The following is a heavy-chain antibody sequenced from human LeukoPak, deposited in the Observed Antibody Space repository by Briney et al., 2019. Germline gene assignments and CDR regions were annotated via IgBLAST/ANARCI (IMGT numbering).Heavy chain of an antibody. Sequence: WIRQAPGKGLEWVGRIKSKNNGGTTDYAAPVTGRFTISRDDSRNTLYLQMNSLKTEDTGVYYCTTGSTSDYGSGSYTTIDYWGQGTLVTVSS. V-gene: IGHV3-15*01. CDR2: IKSKNNGGTT. CDR3: TTGSTSDYGSGSYTTIDY. J-gene: IGHJ4*02. D-gene: IGHD3-10*01.